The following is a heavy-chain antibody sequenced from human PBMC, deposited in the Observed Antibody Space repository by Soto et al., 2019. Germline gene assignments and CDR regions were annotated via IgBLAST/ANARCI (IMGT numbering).Heavy chain of an antibody. D-gene: IGHD4-17*01. CDR2: ISSSSSYI. CDR1: GFTFSSYS. Sequence: SLRLSCAASGFTFSSYSMNWVRQAPGKGLEWVSSISSSSSYIYYADSVKGRFTISRDNAKNSLYLQMNSLRAEDTAVYYCARVRPDGDYEGYYGMDVWGQGTTVTVSS. V-gene: IGHV3-21*01. J-gene: IGHJ6*02. CDR3: ARVRPDGDYEGYYGMDV.